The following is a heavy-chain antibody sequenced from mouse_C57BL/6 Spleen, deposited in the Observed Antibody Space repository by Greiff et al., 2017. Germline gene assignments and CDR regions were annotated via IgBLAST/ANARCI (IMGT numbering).Heavy chain of an antibody. CDR1: GFNIKDDY. D-gene: IGHD1-1*01. V-gene: IGHV14-4*01. Sequence: EVKVVESGAELVRPGASVKLSCTASGFNIKDDYMHWVKQRPEQGLEWIGWIDPENGDTEYASKFQGKATITADTSSNTAYLQLSSLTSEDTAVYYCTRYYYGSSPFDYWGQGTTLTVSS. CDR3: TRYYYGSSPFDY. CDR2: IDPENGDT. J-gene: IGHJ2*01.